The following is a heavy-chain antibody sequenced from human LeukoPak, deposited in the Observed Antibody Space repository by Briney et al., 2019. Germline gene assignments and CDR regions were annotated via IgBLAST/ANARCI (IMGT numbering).Heavy chain of an antibody. CDR3: ARGDFGWIDY. J-gene: IGHJ4*02. D-gene: IGHD3-3*01. CDR1: GLTFSTYW. CDR2: IKEDGTEK. Sequence: GGSLRLSCEVSGLTFSTYWMTWVRQAPGKGLEWVANIKEDGTEKHFVGSVKGRFTIYRDNAKNSLYLQMDSLRAEDTAVYYCARGDFGWIDYWGQGTLVTVSS. V-gene: IGHV3-7*01.